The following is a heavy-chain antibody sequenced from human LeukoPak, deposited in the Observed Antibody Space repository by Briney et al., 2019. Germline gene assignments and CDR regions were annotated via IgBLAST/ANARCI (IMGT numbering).Heavy chain of an antibody. CDR1: GYTFTSYD. V-gene: IGHV1-8*01. D-gene: IGHD6-6*01. Sequence: ASVKVSCKASGYTFTSYDINWVRQATGQGLEWMGWMNPNSGNTGYAQKLQGRVTMTTDTSTSTAYMELRSLRSDDTAVYYCARDHSWSKSWGPTIAAIGYWGQGTLVTVSS. J-gene: IGHJ4*02. CDR2: MNPNSGNT. CDR3: ARDHSWSKSWGPTIAAIGY.